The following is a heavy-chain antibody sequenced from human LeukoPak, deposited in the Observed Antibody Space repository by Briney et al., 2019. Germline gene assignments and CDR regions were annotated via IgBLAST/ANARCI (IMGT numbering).Heavy chain of an antibody. Sequence: PGGSLRLSCAASGFTFSSYAMHWVRQAPGKGLEWVAVISYDGSNKYYADSVKGRFSISRDNSKNTLYLQMNSLRAEDTAVYYCARDKFDILTGIFDYWGQGTLVTVSS. J-gene: IGHJ4*02. CDR2: ISYDGSNK. CDR1: GFTFSSYA. V-gene: IGHV3-30*04. D-gene: IGHD3-9*01. CDR3: ARDKFDILTGIFDY.